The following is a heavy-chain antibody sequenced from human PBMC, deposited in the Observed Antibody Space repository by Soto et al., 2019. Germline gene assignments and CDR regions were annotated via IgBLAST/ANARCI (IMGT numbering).Heavy chain of an antibody. Sequence: QVQLVESGGGVVQPGRSLRLSCAASGFTFSSYGMHWVRQAPGQGLEWVAVISYDGSNKYYADSVKGRFTISRDNSKHTLYLQMNSLRAEDTAVYYCAKDLLGPGRAYGMDVWGQGTTVTVAS. CDR3: AKDLLGPGRAYGMDV. V-gene: IGHV3-30*18. J-gene: IGHJ6*02. D-gene: IGHD7-27*01. CDR2: ISYDGSNK. CDR1: GFTFSSYG.